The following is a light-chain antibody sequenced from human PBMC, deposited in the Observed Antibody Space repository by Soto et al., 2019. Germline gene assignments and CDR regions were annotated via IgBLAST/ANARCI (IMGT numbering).Light chain of an antibody. CDR2: GAS. CDR3: QQYNNWPWT. V-gene: IGKV3-15*01. J-gene: IGKJ1*01. Sequence: EKVMTQSPATLSVSPGERATLSCRASQSISGTLAWYQQKPGQAPRLLIYGASTRATSFPARFSGSGSGTDFTLTISSLQSEDFAVYYCQQYNNWPWTFGQGTKVDIK. CDR1: QSISGT.